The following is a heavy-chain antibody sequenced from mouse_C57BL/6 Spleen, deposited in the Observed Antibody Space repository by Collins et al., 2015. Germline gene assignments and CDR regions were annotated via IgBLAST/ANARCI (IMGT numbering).Heavy chain of an antibody. Sequence: DVQLQESGPGLVKPSQSLSLTCTVTGYSITSDYAWNWIRQFPGNKLEWMGYISYSGSTSYNPSLKSRISITRDTSKNQFFLQLNSVTTEDTATYYCATYGNYAYWGQGTLVTVSA. J-gene: IGHJ3*01. CDR3: ATYGNYAY. CDR1: GYSITSDYA. D-gene: IGHD2-1*01. V-gene: IGHV3-2*02. CDR2: ISYSGST.